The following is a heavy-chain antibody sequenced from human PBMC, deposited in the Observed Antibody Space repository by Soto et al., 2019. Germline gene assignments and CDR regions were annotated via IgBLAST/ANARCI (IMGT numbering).Heavy chain of an antibody. CDR1: GFTFSNFV. D-gene: IGHD3-10*01. V-gene: IGHV3-23*01. Sequence: EVQLLESGGGLVQPGGSLRLSCAASGFTFSNFVMGWVGRAPGKGLEWVSAIGGTSGSTYYADSVKGRFTISRDNSKDTVSLQMNNLGAEDTALYYCAKRRGEGYFDLWGRGTLVTVSS. CDR2: IGGTSGST. J-gene: IGHJ2*01. CDR3: AKRRGEGYFDL.